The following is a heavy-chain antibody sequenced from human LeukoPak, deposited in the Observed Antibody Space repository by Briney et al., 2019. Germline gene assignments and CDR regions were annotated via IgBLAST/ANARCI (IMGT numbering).Heavy chain of an antibody. J-gene: IGHJ4*02. CDR1: GFTFSSYS. D-gene: IGHD3-9*01. V-gene: IGHV3-21*01. Sequence: GGSLRLSCAASGFTFSSYSMNWVRHAPGKGLEWVSSISSSSSYIYYADSVKGRFTISRDNAKNSLYLQMNSLRAEDTAVYYCARDAVLRYFDWLPKYLDYWGQGTLVTVSS. CDR3: ARDAVLRYFDWLPKYLDY. CDR2: ISSSSSYI.